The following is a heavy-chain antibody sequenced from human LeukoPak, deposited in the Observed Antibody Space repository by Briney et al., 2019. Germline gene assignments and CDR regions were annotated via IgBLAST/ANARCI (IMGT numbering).Heavy chain of an antibody. J-gene: IGHJ4*02. D-gene: IGHD4-11*01. CDR2: IYNSGST. CDR3: VRASLSNLYPKRSYYFDY. Sequence: PSETLSLTCTVSGGSISSYYWSWIRQSPGKGLEWIGYIYNSGSTNYNPSLKSRVNISLDTSKNQFSLKLSSVTAANTGVCYCVRASLSNLYPKRSYYFDYWGQGTLVTVSS. CDR1: GGSISSYY. V-gene: IGHV4-59*01.